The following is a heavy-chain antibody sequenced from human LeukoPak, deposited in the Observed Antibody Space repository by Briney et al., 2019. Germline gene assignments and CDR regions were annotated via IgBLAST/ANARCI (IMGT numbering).Heavy chain of an antibody. CDR1: GFTFSSYA. CDR3: ARDGRDSNLRRGYYYYYMDV. D-gene: IGHD6-13*01. V-gene: IGHV3-30*01. J-gene: IGHJ6*03. CDR2: ISYDGSNK. Sequence: GGSLRLSCAASGFTFSSYAMHWVRQAPGKGREWVAVISYDGSNKYYADSVKGRFTISRDNSKNTLYLQMNSLRAEDTAVYYCARDGRDSNLRRGYYYYYMDVWGKGTTVTVSS.